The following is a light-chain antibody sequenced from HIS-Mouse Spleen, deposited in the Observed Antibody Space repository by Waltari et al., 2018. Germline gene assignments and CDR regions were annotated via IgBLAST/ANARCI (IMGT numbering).Light chain of an antibody. CDR2: DAS. Sequence: DIVLTQSPATLSLSPGERATLSCRASQSVSSYLAWYQQKPGQAPRLLSYDASNRATGIPARFSGSGSGTDFTLTISSLEPEDFAVYYCQQRSNWPPIPFGQGTRLEIK. CDR1: QSVSSY. CDR3: QQRSNWPPIP. J-gene: IGKJ5*01. V-gene: IGKV3-11*01.